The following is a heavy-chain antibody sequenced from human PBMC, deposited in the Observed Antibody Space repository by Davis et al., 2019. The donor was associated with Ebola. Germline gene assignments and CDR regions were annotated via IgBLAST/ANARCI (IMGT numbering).Heavy chain of an antibody. D-gene: IGHD3-22*01. CDR2: TYYRSKWFV. J-gene: IGHJ4*02. V-gene: IGHV6-1*01. Sequence: QTPSLTRAISGDRLPSNTAAWNWTRQSPSRGLEWLRTTYYRSKWFVDYAESVKSRISINPDTSKNQFSLQLTSVTPEDTAVYYCARDPPYEQGYDYWGQGTLVTVSS. CDR3: ARDPPYEQGYDY. CDR1: GDRLPSNTAA.